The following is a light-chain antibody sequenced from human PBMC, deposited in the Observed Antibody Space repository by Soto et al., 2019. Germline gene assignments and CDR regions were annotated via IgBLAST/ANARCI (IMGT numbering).Light chain of an antibody. CDR3: QQGYTSAIT. CDR1: QSISSY. V-gene: IGKV1-39*01. J-gene: IGKJ5*01. Sequence: DIQMTQSPSSLSASVGDRVTITCRASQSISSYLNWYQQKPGKAPKLIIDAAYRLPSGVPSRFSGSGSGKDFTITISSLLPEDSATYYCQQGYTSAITFGQGTRLEIK. CDR2: AAY.